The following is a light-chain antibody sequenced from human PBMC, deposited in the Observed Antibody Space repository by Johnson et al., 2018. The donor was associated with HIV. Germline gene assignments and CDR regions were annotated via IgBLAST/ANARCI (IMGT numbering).Light chain of an antibody. V-gene: IGLV1-51*01. Sequence: QSVLTQPPSVSAAPGQKVTISCSGSSSNIGNNYVSWYQQLPGTAPKLLIYDNNKRPSGIPDRFSGSKSGTSATLGITGLQTGDEADYYCATWDSSLTTGGVFGSGTQVTVL. CDR3: ATWDSSLTTGGV. J-gene: IGLJ1*01. CDR1: SSNIGNNY. CDR2: DNN.